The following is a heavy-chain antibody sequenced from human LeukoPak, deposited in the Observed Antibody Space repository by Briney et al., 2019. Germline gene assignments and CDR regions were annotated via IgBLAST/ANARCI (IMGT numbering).Heavy chain of an antibody. CDR2: INHSGST. V-gene: IGHV4-34*01. Sequence: SETLSLTCAVYGGSFSGYYWSWIRQPPGKGLEWIGEINHSGSTNYNPSLKSRVNISVDTSKNQFSLKLSSVTAADTAVYYCARSRYNWFDPWGQGTLVTVSS. J-gene: IGHJ5*02. CDR3: ARSRYNWFDP. CDR1: GGSFSGYY.